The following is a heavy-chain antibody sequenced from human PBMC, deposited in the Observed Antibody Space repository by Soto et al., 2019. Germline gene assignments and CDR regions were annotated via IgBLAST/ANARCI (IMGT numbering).Heavy chain of an antibody. Sequence: GGSLRLSCAASGFTFSSYAMNWVRQAPGKGLEWVSVISGSGGTTYYADSVKGRFTISRDNSKNTLYLQMNSLRAEDTAVYYCAKDLDGYTYGRFDYWGQGTLVTVSS. V-gene: IGHV3-23*01. J-gene: IGHJ4*02. CDR2: ISGSGGTT. CDR3: AKDLDGYTYGRFDY. D-gene: IGHD5-18*01. CDR1: GFTFSSYA.